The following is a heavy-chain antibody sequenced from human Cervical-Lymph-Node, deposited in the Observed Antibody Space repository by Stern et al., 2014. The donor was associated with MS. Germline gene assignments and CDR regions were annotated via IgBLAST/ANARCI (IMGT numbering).Heavy chain of an antibody. V-gene: IGHV4-30-4*01. CDR1: GGSISSGDYY. D-gene: IGHD2-2*01. CDR2: IYYSGST. J-gene: IGHJ5*02. Sequence: QLQLQESGPGLVKPSQTLSLTCTVSGGSISSGDYYWSWIRQPPGQGLEWIGYIYYSGSTYDNPAIHRRITISVDTSKNQFSLKLSSVTAADTAVYYCASANCSSTSCPNWFDPWGQGTLVTVSS. CDR3: ASANCSSTSCPNWFDP.